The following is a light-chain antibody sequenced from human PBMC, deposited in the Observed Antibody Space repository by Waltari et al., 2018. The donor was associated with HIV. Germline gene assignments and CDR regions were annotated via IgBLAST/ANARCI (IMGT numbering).Light chain of an antibody. CDR3: QQSHSTPYT. CDR2: LAS. J-gene: IGKJ2*01. CDR1: QTIDTY. V-gene: IGKV1-39*01. Sequence: DIQMTQSPSSLSASVGDRVNIACRASQTIDTYLNWYQQKPGKAPKLLIYLASSLERGVPSRFSGGGSGTDFTLTISRLQPEDFATYYCQQSHSTPYTFGQGTKLEIK.